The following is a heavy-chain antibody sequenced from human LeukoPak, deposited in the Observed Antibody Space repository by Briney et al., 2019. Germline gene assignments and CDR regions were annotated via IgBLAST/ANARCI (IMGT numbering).Heavy chain of an antibody. CDR2: IKQDGSEK. Sequence: GGSLRLSCAASGFTFSSYWMSWVRQAPGKGLEWVADIKQDGSEKYYVDSVKGRFTIFRDNAKNSLYLQMNSLRAEDTAVYYCARARGSGSYYKIYYYYMDVWGKGTTVTVSS. CDR1: GFTFSSYW. V-gene: IGHV3-7*01. J-gene: IGHJ6*03. D-gene: IGHD3-10*01. CDR3: ARARGSGSYYKIYYYYMDV.